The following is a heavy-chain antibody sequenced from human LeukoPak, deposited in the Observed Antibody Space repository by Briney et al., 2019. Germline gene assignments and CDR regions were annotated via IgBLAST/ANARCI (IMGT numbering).Heavy chain of an antibody. CDR1: GYTFTGYY. D-gene: IGHD3-22*01. Sequence: ASVKVSCKAAGYTFTGYYIHWVRQAPGQGLGWMGWINPNSGGTNYAQKFQGRVTMTRDMSISTAYMELSRLRSDDTAVYYCARVPLTMIVDWGDAFDIWGQGTMVTASS. CDR2: INPNSGGT. J-gene: IGHJ3*02. V-gene: IGHV1-2*02. CDR3: ARVPLTMIVDWGDAFDI.